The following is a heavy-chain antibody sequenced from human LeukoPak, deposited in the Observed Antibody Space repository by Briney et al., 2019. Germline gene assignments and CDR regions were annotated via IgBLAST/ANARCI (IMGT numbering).Heavy chain of an antibody. V-gene: IGHV3-30*02. CDR1: GFTFSSYG. CDR3: AKLSGAYGDSRDY. J-gene: IGHJ4*02. Sequence: GGSLGLSCAASGFTFSSYGMHWVRQAPGKGLEWVAFIRYDGSNKYYADSVKGRFTISRDYSKNTLYLQVNSLRPEDTAVYYCAKLSGAYGDSRDYWGQGTLVTVSS. D-gene: IGHD4-17*01. CDR2: IRYDGSNK.